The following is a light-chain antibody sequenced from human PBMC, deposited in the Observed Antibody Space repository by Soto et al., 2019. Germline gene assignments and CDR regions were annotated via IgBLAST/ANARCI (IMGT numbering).Light chain of an antibody. CDR3: QSYDSSLSGGV. CDR2: GNS. J-gene: IGLJ2*01. CDR1: SSNIGAGYD. Sequence: QAVVTQPPSVSGAPGQRVTISCTGSSSNIGAGYDVHWYQQLPGTAPKLLIYGNSNRPSGVPDRFSGSKSGTSASLAITGLQVEDEADYYCQSYDSSLSGGVFGGGTKLTVL. V-gene: IGLV1-40*01.